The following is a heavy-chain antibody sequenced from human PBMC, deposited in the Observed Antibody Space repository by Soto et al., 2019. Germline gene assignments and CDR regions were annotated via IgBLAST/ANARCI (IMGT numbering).Heavy chain of an antibody. V-gene: IGHV1-69*13. Sequence: ASVKVSCKASGGTFSRYAISWVRQAPGQGLEWMGGIIPIFGTANYAQKFQGRVTITADESTSTAYMELSSLRSEDTAVYYCARATYYYGSGSQSNYYYYGMDVWGQGTTVTVSS. CDR1: GGTFSRYA. J-gene: IGHJ6*02. CDR3: ARATYYYGSGSQSNYYYYGMDV. CDR2: IIPIFGTA. D-gene: IGHD3-10*01.